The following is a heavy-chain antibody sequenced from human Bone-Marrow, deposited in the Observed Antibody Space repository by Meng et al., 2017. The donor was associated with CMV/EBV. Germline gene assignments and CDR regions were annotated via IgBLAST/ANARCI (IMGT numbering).Heavy chain of an antibody. CDR3: ARGSTRDYYGSGYYFAS. V-gene: IGHV3-48*02. CDR2: ISSTSKTL. CDR1: GFTFSSYS. D-gene: IGHD3-10*01. J-gene: IGHJ4*02. Sequence: GGSRRLSCAASGFTFSSYSVNWVRQAPGKGLEWVAYISSTSKTLYYSDSVKGRFNISRDNAKNSLYLQMNVLRDEDTAIYYCARGSTRDYYGSGYYFASWGQGTQVTVSS.